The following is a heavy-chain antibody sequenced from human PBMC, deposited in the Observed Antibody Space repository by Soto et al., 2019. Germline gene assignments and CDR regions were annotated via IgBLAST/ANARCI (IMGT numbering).Heavy chain of an antibody. J-gene: IGHJ4*02. CDR3: AKDTSYPDTSGYYRFDS. D-gene: IGHD3-22*01. V-gene: IGHV3-30*18. CDR2: ISYDGSNR. Sequence: QVQLVESGGGVVQPGRSLRLSCAASGFTFSSYGMHWVRQAPGKGLEWVAHISYDGSNRHYTDSVKGRFTISRDSSKNTLYLQMDTLSGEDAAVYYCAKDTSYPDTSGYYRFDSWGQGTLVTVSS. CDR1: GFTFSSYG.